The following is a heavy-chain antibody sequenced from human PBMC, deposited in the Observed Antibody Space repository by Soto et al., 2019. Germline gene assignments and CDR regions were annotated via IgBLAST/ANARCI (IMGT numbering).Heavy chain of an antibody. J-gene: IGHJ4*02. Sequence: EVQLVESGGGLIQPGGSLRLSCAASGFSVTYNYMSWVRQAPGKGLEWVSFIHTDGSTYYADSVKGRFTITRDTSKNTVFLQMNSLGAEDPAVYFCARGVAGTESPFDFWGQGNLVTVSS. CDR3: ARGVAGTESPFDF. D-gene: IGHD6-19*01. CDR1: GFSVTYNY. V-gene: IGHV3-53*01. CDR2: IHTDGST.